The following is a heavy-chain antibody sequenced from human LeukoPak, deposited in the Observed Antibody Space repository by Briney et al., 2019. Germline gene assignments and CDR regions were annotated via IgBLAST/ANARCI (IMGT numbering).Heavy chain of an antibody. V-gene: IGHV4-59*01. CDR1: GGSISSYY. Sequence: PSETLSLTCTVSGGSISSYYWNWICQPPGKGREWMGYIFYGGITNYTPSLKSRVTISVDTSKKQFSLKLTSVTAADTAVYYCASNYYVSGSLDYWGQGSLVTVSS. D-gene: IGHD3-10*01. CDR2: IFYGGIT. CDR3: ASNYYVSGSLDY. J-gene: IGHJ4*02.